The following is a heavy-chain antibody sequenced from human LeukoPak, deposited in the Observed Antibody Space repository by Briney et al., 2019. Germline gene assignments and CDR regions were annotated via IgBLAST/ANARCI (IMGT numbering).Heavy chain of an antibody. CDR1: VGSISPTSYY. CDR2: MYYGGST. Sequence: SETLSLTCTVSVGSISPTSYYWSWIRQPPGKGLEWIGCMYYGGSTYYNPSLEGRITISVDTSQNQFSLKLRSVTAADTAVYHCARHRWYDYDSSLNWFDPWGQGTLVTVSS. V-gene: IGHV4-39*01. J-gene: IGHJ5*02. CDR3: ARHRWYDYDSSLNWFDP. D-gene: IGHD3-22*01.